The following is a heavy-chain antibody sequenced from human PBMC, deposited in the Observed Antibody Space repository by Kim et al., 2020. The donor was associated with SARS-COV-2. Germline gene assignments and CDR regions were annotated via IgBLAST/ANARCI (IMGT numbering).Heavy chain of an antibody. D-gene: IGHD7-27*01. J-gene: IGHJ4*02. V-gene: IGHV3-53*01. Sequence: LSLTCAASGFTVSSNYMSWVRQAPGKGLEWVSVIYSGGGINYADSVKGRFTISRDNSKNTLCLQMNSLRAEDTAVYYCARGASPWGSRAHFESWGQGTLVTVSS. CDR3: ARGASPWGSRAHFES. CDR1: GFTVSSNY. CDR2: IYSGGGI.